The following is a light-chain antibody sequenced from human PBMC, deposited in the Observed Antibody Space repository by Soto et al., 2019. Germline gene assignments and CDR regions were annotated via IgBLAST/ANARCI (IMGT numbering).Light chain of an antibody. Sequence: QSVLTQPPSVSAAPGQRVTISCSGSSSNRGKSYVSWYRQLPGTAPKLLIYDNNKRPSGIPDRFSGSKSGTSATLGITGLQTGDEADYYCGTWDSSLSDVVFGGGTKLTVL. CDR1: SSNRGKSY. V-gene: IGLV1-51*01. CDR2: DNN. J-gene: IGLJ2*01. CDR3: GTWDSSLSDVV.